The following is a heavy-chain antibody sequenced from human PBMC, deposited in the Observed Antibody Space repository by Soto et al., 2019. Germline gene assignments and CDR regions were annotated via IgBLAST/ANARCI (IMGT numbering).Heavy chain of an antibody. D-gene: IGHD6-13*01. Sequence: ADTLSLTCTVSGGSLGSSSYYLGWIRQSPGKGLEGMGNSYYSVYTFYNPSLKSRVTISVDTSKNQFYLPLSSVTAADTAIFYCASIAAPGTTHFDFWGQGNPVTVSS. CDR3: ASIAAPGTTHFDF. V-gene: IGHV4-39*01. J-gene: IGHJ4*02. CDR2: SYYSVYT. CDR1: GGSLGSSSYY.